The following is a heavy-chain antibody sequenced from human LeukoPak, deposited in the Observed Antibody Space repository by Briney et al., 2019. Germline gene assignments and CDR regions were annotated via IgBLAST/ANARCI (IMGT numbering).Heavy chain of an antibody. CDR2: VTGSADRT. D-gene: IGHD1-14*01. J-gene: IGHJ4*02. CDR1: GFTFSNYV. CDR3: AKDSKGYNLYLDY. Sequence: GGSLRLSCAASGFTFSNYVMTWVRQAPGKGLEWVSTVTGSADRTYYADSVKGRFTISRDNSKNTLYLQMNSLRAEDTAVYYCAKDSKGYNLYLDYWGQGTLVTVSS. V-gene: IGHV3-23*01.